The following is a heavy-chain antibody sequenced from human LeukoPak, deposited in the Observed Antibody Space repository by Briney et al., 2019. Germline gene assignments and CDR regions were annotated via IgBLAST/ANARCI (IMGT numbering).Heavy chain of an antibody. J-gene: IGHJ6*02. CDR3: ARERDSSGWYSYGMDV. CDR2: IYTSGST. CDR1: GGSISSGSYY. Sequence: SQTLSLTRTVSGGSISSGSYYWSWIRQPAGKGLEWIGRIYTSGSTNYNPSLKSRVTISVDTSKNQFSLKLSSVTAADTAVYYCARERDSSGWYSYGMDVWGQGTTVTVSS. D-gene: IGHD6-19*01. V-gene: IGHV4-61*02.